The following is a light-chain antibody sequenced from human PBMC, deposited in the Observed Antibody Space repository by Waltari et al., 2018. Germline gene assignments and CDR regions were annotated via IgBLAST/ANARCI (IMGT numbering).Light chain of an antibody. Sequence: EIEMTQSPAIMSVSPGERVTLSCRASQKISNNFAWYQQKPGQAPRLLNYGPTTRASGIPGSFRGSGSGTESTLTIDGLQSEDFAVYYCLQYNDWPPLFTFGPGTKVEIK. V-gene: IGKV3-15*01. CDR3: LQYNDWPPLFT. CDR1: QKISNN. J-gene: IGKJ3*01. CDR2: GPT.